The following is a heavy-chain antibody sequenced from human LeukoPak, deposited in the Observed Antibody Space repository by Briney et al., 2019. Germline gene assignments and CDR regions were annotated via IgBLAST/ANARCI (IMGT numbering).Heavy chain of an antibody. D-gene: IGHD6-13*01. CDR3: ARDVDYNSSWFFWFNP. V-gene: IGHV1-18*01. CDR2: ISTYNGSA. J-gene: IGHJ5*02. Sequence: GASVKVSCKASGYNFKSQGISWVRQAPGQGLEWMGWISTYNGSATYAQKFEGRVTMTRDTSTSTAYMELRSLRSDDTAVYYCARDVDYNSSWFFWFNPWGQGTLVTVSS. CDR1: GYNFKSQG.